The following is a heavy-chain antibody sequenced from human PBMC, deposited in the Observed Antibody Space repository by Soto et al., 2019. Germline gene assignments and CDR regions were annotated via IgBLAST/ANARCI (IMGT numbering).Heavy chain of an antibody. CDR3: ARAPPRGIAAPGTWGSGMDV. J-gene: IGHJ6*02. CDR2: IKQDGSER. Sequence: PGGSLRLSCAVSGFSFGTYWMSWVRQAPGKGLEWLASIKQDGSERYYLDSVKGRFTISRDNAKDSLSLQMNSLRGEDTAFYYCARAPPRGIAAPGTWGSGMDVWGQGTTVTVSS. D-gene: IGHD6-13*01. V-gene: IGHV3-7*03. CDR1: GFSFGTYW.